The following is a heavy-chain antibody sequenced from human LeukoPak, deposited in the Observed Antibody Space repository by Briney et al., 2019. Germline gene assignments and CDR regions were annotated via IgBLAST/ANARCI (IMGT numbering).Heavy chain of an antibody. J-gene: IGHJ4*02. Sequence: GGSLRLSCAASGFTFSSYEMNWVRHAPGKGLEWVSYTSSSGSTIYYADSVKGRFTISRDNAKNSLYLQMNSLRAEDTAVYYCARESRSSGWDYFDYWGQGTPVTVSS. CDR3: ARESRSSGWDYFDY. V-gene: IGHV3-48*03. CDR1: GFTFSSYE. D-gene: IGHD6-19*01. CDR2: TSSSGSTI.